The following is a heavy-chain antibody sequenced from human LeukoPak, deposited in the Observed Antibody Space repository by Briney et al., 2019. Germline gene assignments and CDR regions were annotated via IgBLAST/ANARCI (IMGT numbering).Heavy chain of an antibody. CDR2: IYSGGST. V-gene: IGHV3-53*01. Sequence: GGSLRLSCAGSGFIFNNYAMHWVRQPPGKGLEWVSVIYSGGSTYYADSVKGRFTISRDNSKNTLYLQMNSLRAEDTAVYYCARGGGGYGFYFDYWGQGTLVTVSS. D-gene: IGHD5-12*01. J-gene: IGHJ4*02. CDR1: GFIFNNYA. CDR3: ARGGGGYGFYFDY.